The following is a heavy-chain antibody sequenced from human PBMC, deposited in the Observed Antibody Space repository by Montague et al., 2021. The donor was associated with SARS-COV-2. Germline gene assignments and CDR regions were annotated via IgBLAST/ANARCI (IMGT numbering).Heavy chain of an antibody. CDR2: ISGGGGRT. CDR3: GKWNEGATASCDY. Sequence: SLRLSCAASGFTFDNHAMTWVRQAPGKGLEWVSTISGGGGRTYYADSVKGRFTISRDNSKSTLFLQMNSLRAEDTAVYYCGKWNEGATASCDYWGRGTLVTVSS. J-gene: IGHJ4*02. CDR1: GFTFDNHA. D-gene: IGHD1-26*01. V-gene: IGHV3-23*01.